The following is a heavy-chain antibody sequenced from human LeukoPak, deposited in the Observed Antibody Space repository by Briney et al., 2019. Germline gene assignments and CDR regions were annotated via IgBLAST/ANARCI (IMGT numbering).Heavy chain of an antibody. Sequence: PGGSLRLSCTASGFAFDEHGMSWVRQVPGKGLEWVSGINWSGGSTGYADPLRGRFTISRDNAKNSLYLQMDSLRAQDTALYHCARAPITSPFYFDYWGQGTLVTVSS. CDR3: ARAPITSPFYFDY. CDR1: GFAFDEHG. CDR2: INWSGGST. D-gene: IGHD2-2*01. J-gene: IGHJ4*02. V-gene: IGHV3-20*01.